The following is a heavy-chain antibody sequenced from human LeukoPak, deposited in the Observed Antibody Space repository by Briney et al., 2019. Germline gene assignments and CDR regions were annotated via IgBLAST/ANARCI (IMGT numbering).Heavy chain of an antibody. J-gene: IGHJ4*02. CDR1: GYIFTAYY. Sequence: EASVKVSCKASGYIFTAYYMHWVRQAPGQGLEWMGWINPDTGGTNYAQKFQGRVTMTRDTSISTAYMELSRLRSDDTAVYYCARPRYYDSSGYPVGYFDYWGQGSLVTVSS. CDR3: ARPRYYDSSGYPVGYFDY. CDR2: INPDTGGT. D-gene: IGHD3-22*01. V-gene: IGHV1-2*02.